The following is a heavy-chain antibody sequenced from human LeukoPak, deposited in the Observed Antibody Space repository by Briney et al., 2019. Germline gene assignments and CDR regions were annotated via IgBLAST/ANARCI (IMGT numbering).Heavy chain of an antibody. CDR1: GYTFTGYY. D-gene: IGHD5-18*01. J-gene: IGHJ4*02. CDR2: INPNSGVT. Sequence: ASVNVSCKASGYTFTGYYMHWVRQAPGQGLEWMGWINPNSGVTNHAQKFQGRVTMTRDTSISSAYMELSRLRSDDTAVYYCGRGTRRGYSFGIEYWGQGTLVTVSS. CDR3: GRGTRRGYSFGIEY. V-gene: IGHV1-2*02.